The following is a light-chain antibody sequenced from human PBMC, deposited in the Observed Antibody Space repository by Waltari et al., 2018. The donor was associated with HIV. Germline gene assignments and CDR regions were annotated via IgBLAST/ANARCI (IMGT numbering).Light chain of an antibody. V-gene: IGLV1-44*01. CDR1: HSSIGTNT. CDR3: AVWDDSLNGLWV. Sequence: QSELTQPPSASGTPGQRVTISCSGSHSSIGTNTVNWYQHPPGTAPRLLIFNTNQRPSGVPDRFSGSKSGTSASLAISGLQSEDEADYFCAVWDDSLNGLWVFGGGTKVTVL. CDR2: NTN. J-gene: IGLJ3*02.